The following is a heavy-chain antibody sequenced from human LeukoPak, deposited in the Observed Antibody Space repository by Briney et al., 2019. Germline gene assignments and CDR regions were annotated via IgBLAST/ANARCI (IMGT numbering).Heavy chain of an antibody. CDR2: ISCSGGST. CDR3: AGSLGYCTSNVCYLKY. V-gene: IGHV3-23*01. Sequence: GGSLRLSCAASGFTFSRYGMSWVRQAPGKGLEWVSAISCSGGSTYYADSVKGRFTISRDNSKNTLYLQMNSLRAEDTAVYYCAGSLGYCTSNVCYLKYWGQGTLVTVSS. J-gene: IGHJ4*02. CDR1: GFTFSRYG. D-gene: IGHD2-8*01.